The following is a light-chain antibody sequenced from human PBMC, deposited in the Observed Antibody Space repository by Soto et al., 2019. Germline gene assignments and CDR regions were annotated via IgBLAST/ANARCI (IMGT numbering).Light chain of an antibody. V-gene: IGKV3-15*01. CDR2: AAS. J-gene: IGKJ4*01. Sequence: ETVMTQSPATLSVSPGERATLSCRASQSVSTNLAWYQQKPGQAPRLLIYAASTRATGIPPRFRGSGSGTEFTLTINSLQPEDFAVYYCQQYTDWPALTFGGGTKVE. CDR3: QQYTDWPALT. CDR1: QSVSTN.